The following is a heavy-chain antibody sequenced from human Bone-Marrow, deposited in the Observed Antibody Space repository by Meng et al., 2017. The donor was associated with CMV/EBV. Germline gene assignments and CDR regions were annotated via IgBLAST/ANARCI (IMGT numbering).Heavy chain of an antibody. CDR2: IRKGGDGM. J-gene: IGHJ4*02. V-gene: IGHV3-11*01. Sequence: GGSLRLSCTASGFTFSDHYMGWVRQAPGKGLEWISYIRKGGDGMQQADFAKGRFSISRDNAKNLMFLQMNGLRAEDTAVYYCARLRGLGPGGFFDLWGQGTLVTVYS. CDR1: GFTFSDHY. D-gene: IGHD3-16*01. CDR3: ARLRGLGPGGFFDL.